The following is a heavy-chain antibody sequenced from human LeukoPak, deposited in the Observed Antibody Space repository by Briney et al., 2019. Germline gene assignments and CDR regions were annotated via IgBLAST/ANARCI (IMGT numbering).Heavy chain of an antibody. CDR1: GGSITSGRYS. CDR3: ARVGTVRDGGY. CDR2: LYLGGST. J-gene: IGHJ4*02. D-gene: IGHD3-10*02. Sequence: SQTLSLTCAVSGGSITSGRYSWSWIRQPPGKGLEWIGYLYLGGSTHYNPSLRTRVTISLDRSKNQLSLNLTSVTAADTAVYYCARVGTVRDGGYWGQGILVTVSS. V-gene: IGHV4-30-2*01.